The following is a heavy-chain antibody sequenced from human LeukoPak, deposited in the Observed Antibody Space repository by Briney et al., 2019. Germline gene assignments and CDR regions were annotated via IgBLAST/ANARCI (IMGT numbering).Heavy chain of an antibody. CDR2: IIPIFGTA. Sequence: SVKVSCKASGGTFSSYAISWVRQAPGQGLEWMGGIIPIFGTANYAQKFQGRVTMTRDTSTSTVYMELSGLRSEDTAVYYCATSALYYYDSSGYPIDYWGQGTLVTVSS. V-gene: IGHV1-69*05. CDR1: GGTFSSYA. D-gene: IGHD3-22*01. CDR3: ATSALYYYDSSGYPIDY. J-gene: IGHJ4*02.